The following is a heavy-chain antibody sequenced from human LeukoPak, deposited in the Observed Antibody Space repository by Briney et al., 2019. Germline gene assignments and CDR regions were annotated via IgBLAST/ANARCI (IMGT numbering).Heavy chain of an antibody. CDR2: IKQDGSEK. D-gene: IGHD3-10*01. CDR3: VKPYYFSSGSLT. V-gene: IGHV3-7*01. Sequence: GGSLRLSCDASGFTFTTYWMTWVRQAPGKGLEWVATIKQDGSEKYYKDSMKGRFIISRDNAKNSLHLHMNSLRAEDTAVYYCVKPYYFSSGSLTWGQGTLVTVSS. J-gene: IGHJ5*02. CDR1: GFTFTTYW.